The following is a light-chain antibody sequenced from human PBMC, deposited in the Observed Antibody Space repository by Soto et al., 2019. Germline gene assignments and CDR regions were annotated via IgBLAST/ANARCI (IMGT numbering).Light chain of an antibody. V-gene: IGKV1-5*03. CDR1: QSISSW. J-gene: IGKJ1*01. Sequence: DIQMTQSPSTLSASVGDRVTITCRASQSISSWLAWYQQKPGKAPKLLIYKASSLQSGVPSRFSGSGSGTAFTLTISSLQPDDFATYYCHQYKTYWTFGHGTKVEMK. CDR2: KAS. CDR3: HQYKTYWT.